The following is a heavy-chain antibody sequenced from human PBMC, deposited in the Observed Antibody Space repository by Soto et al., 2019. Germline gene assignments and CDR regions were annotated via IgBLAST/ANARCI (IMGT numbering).Heavy chain of an antibody. D-gene: IGHD2-2*03. V-gene: IGHV1-18*01. CDR3: ARDGYCSSTSCSNFDY. Sequence: ASVKVSCKASGYTFTSYAMHWVRQAPGQGLEWMGWISAYNGNTNYSQKLQGRVTMTTDTSTSTAYMELRSLRSDDTAVYYCARDGYCSSTSCSNFDYWGQGTLVTVSS. CDR1: GYTFTSYA. CDR2: ISAYNGNT. J-gene: IGHJ4*02.